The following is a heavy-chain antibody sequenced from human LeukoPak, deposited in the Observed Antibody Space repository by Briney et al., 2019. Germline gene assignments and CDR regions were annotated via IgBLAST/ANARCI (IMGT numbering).Heavy chain of an antibody. CDR2: ISWNSGSI. CDR1: GFTFDDYA. CDR3: AKDRSSSWYGAFDC. J-gene: IGHJ4*02. Sequence: GGSLRLSCAASGFTFDDYAMHWVRQAPGKGLEWVSGISWNSGSIGYADSVKGRFTISRDNAKNSLYLQMNSLRAEDTALYYCAKDRSSSWYGAFDCWGQGTLVTVSS. D-gene: IGHD6-13*01. V-gene: IGHV3-9*01.